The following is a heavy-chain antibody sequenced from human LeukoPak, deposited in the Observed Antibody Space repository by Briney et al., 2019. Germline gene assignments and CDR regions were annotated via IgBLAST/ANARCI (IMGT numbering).Heavy chain of an antibody. J-gene: IGHJ5*02. Sequence: PSETLSLTCTVSGYSISSGYYWGWIRQPPGKGLEWIGNIYHSGSTNYNPSLKSRVTISVDKSKNQFSLKLSSVTAADTAVYYCARGLRRAVTTLRFFERDPAHNWFDPWGQGTLVTVSS. D-gene: IGHD4-17*01. CDR1: GYSISSGYY. CDR2: IYHSGST. V-gene: IGHV4-38-2*02. CDR3: ARGLRRAVTTLRFFERDPAHNWFDP.